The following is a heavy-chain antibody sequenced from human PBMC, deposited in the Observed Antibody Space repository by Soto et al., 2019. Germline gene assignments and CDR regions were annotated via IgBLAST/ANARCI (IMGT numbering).Heavy chain of an antibody. Sequence: SETLSLTCAVYGGSFSGYYWSWIRQPPGKGLEWIGEINHSGSTNYNPSLKSRVTISVDTSKNQFSLKLSSVTAADTAVYYCARVPRGYYTGAYGMDVWGQGTTVTVSS. D-gene: IGHD3-3*01. CDR3: ARVPRGYYTGAYGMDV. CDR1: GGSFSGYY. CDR2: INHSGST. V-gene: IGHV4-34*01. J-gene: IGHJ6*02.